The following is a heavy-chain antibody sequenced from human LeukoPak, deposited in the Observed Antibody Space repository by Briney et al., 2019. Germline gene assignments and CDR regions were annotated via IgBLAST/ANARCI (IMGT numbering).Heavy chain of an antibody. D-gene: IGHD3-16*02. J-gene: IGHJ4*02. CDR1: GFTFSSYS. CDR2: MSVASGLI. Sequence: GGSLRLSCAASGFTFSSYSMNWVRQAPGKGLEWVSSMSVASGLIYYAESVKGRFTVSRDNAKKSLYLQMNSLRAEDTAVYYCAKDRRLRLGELSFLDYWGQGTLVTVSS. CDR3: AKDRRLRLGELSFLDY. V-gene: IGHV3-21*01.